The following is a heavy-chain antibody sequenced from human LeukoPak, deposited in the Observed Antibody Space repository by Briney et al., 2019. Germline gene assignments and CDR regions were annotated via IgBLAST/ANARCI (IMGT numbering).Heavy chain of an antibody. CDR2: MNPNSGNT. V-gene: IGHV1-8*03. D-gene: IGHD6-13*01. CDR3: ARGPGSWYYYYYYMDV. CDR1: GGTFSNYA. J-gene: IGHJ6*03. Sequence: ASVKVSCTASGGTFSNYAISWVRQAPGQGLEWMGWMNPNSGNTGYAQKFQGRVTITRNTSISTAYMELSSLRSEDTAVYYCARGPGSWYYYYYYMDVWGKGTTVTVSS.